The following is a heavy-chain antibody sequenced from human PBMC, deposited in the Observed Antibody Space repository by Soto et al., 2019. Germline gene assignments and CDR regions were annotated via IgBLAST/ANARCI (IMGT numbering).Heavy chain of an antibody. V-gene: IGHV4-59*08. CDR2: IYYSGST. Sequence: SETLSLTCTVSGGSISSYYWSWIRQPPGKGLEWIGYIYYSGSTNYNPSLKSRVTISVDTSKNQFSLKLSSVTAADTAVYYCARAYCGGDCSNWFDPWGHGTLVTVSS. D-gene: IGHD2-21*02. CDR3: ARAYCGGDCSNWFDP. J-gene: IGHJ5*02. CDR1: GGSISSYY.